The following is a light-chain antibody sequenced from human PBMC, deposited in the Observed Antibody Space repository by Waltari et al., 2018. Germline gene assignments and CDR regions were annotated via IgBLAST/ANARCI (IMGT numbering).Light chain of an antibody. CDR1: SRAVCSLDS. J-gene: IGLJ1*01. Sequence: SALTQPASVSGSPGQSITISCTGTSRAVCSLDSVSWYQQHPGKAPQLIIYEVIRRPSGISDRFSGSKSDNTASLTIFDLQPEDEADYYCSSFTTRSTYAFGAGTKVTVL. CDR3: SSFTTRSTYA. V-gene: IGLV2-14*01. CDR2: EVI.